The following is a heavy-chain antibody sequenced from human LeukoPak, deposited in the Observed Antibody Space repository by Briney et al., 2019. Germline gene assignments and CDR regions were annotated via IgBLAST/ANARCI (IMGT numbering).Heavy chain of an antibody. V-gene: IGHV4-4*02. CDR3: AREGGPYRPPDY. Sequence: PSETLSRTCGVSGGSISNTNWWTCVRQPPGKGLEWIGEVDLLGRTNYNPSLKSRVAISVDKSENHISLWLTSVTAADTAVYYCAREGGPYRPPDYSGQGTLVTVSS. J-gene: IGHJ4*02. CDR1: GGSISNTNW. CDR2: VDLLGRT.